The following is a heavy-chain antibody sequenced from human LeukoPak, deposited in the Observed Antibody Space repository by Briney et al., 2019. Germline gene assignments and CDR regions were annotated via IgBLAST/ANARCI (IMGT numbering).Heavy chain of an antibody. CDR1: GYSISSGYY. J-gene: IGHJ4*02. Sequence: PSETLSLTCTVSGYSISSGYYWGWIRQPPGKGLEWIGRIYTSGSTNYNPSLKSRVTISVDTSKNQFSLKLSSVTAADTAVYYCARAYSSSWYNFDYWGQGTLVTVSS. CDR3: ARAYSSSWYNFDY. CDR2: IYTSGST. V-gene: IGHV4-38-2*02. D-gene: IGHD6-13*01.